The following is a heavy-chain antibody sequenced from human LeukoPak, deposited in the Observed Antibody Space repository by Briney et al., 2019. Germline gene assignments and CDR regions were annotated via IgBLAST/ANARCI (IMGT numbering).Heavy chain of an antibody. CDR2: INHSGST. V-gene: IGHV4-34*01. D-gene: IGHD5-18*01. J-gene: IGHJ6*02. Sequence: SETLSLTCAVYGGSFSGYYWSWIRQPPGKGLEWIGEINHSGSTNYNPSLKSRVTISIDTSKNQFSLKLSSVTAADTAVYYCARRTRGYSYGPYYYDMDVWGQGTTVTVSS. CDR3: ARRTRGYSYGPYYYDMDV. CDR1: GGSFSGYY.